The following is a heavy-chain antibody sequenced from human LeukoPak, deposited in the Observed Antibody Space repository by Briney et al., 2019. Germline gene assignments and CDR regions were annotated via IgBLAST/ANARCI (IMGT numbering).Heavy chain of an antibody. CDR2: IYHSGGT. CDR1: GGSISSGGYS. Sequence: SETLSLTCAVSGGSISSGGYSWSWIRQPPGKGLEWIGYIYHSGGTYYNPSLKSRVTISVDRSKNQFSLKLSSVTAADTAVYYCARDRDSSGYFDYWGQGTLVTVSS. J-gene: IGHJ4*02. D-gene: IGHD3-22*01. V-gene: IGHV4-30-2*01. CDR3: ARDRDSSGYFDY.